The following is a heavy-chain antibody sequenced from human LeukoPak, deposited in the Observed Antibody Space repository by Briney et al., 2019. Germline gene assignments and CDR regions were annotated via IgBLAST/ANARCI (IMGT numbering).Heavy chain of an antibody. D-gene: IGHD2-2*01. CDR2: IYYSGST. CDR1: GGSVCSGSYY. V-gene: IGHV4-61*01. J-gene: IGHJ4*02. Sequence: SETLSLTCTVSGGSVCSGSYYCSWIRQPPAKGLEWNGYIYYSGSTNYNPSLKSRVTISVDTSKNQFSLKLSSVTAADTAVYYCASYCSSTSCYADFDYWAQGTLVTVSS. CDR3: ASYCSSTSCYADFDY.